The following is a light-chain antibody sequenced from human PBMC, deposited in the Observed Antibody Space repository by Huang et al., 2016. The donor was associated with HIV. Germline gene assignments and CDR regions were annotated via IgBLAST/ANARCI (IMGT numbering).Light chain of an antibody. V-gene: IGKV1-NL1*01. CDR1: QPISNS. J-gene: IGKJ2*01. CDR3: QQYFTTPPWT. Sequence: DIQMTQSPFSLSASIGDRVTITCRASQPISNSLAWYQQKPGQAPKLLLYAASRLKSGVPSRFSGSGSGTTYTLTISSLRPEDFATYYCQQYFTTPPWTFGQGDQAGDQT. CDR2: AAS.